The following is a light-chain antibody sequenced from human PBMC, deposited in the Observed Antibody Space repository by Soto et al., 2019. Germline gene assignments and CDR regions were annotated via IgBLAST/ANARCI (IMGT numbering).Light chain of an antibody. J-gene: IGKJ1*01. Sequence: DVQMTQSPSSLSASVGDSLTLICRASQTVTSYLNWYQQKPGKAPKLLIYAASTLQSGVPSRFSGSGSGTEFTLTIISLQPEDFATYYCQQSYRFPKTFGRGTKVDIK. V-gene: IGKV1-39*01. CDR1: QTVTSY. CDR2: AAS. CDR3: QQSYRFPKT.